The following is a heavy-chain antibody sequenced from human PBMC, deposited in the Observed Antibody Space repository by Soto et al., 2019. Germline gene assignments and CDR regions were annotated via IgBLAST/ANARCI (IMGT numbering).Heavy chain of an antibody. CDR2: ISGSGGST. D-gene: IGHD2-2*01. CDR1: GFTFSSYA. Sequence: GGSLRLSCAASGFTFSSYAMSWVRQAPGKGLEWVSAISGSGGSTYYADSVKGRFTISRDNSKNTLYLQMNSLRAEDTAVYYCAKYSVGIVVVPAAITYWGQGTLVTVSS. V-gene: IGHV3-23*01. CDR3: AKYSVGIVVVPAAITY. J-gene: IGHJ4*02.